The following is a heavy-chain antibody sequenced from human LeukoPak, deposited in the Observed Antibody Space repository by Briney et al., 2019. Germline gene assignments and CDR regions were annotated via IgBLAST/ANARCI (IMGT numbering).Heavy chain of an antibody. CDR1: GYTFTSYY. V-gene: IGHV1-46*01. D-gene: IGHD5-12*01. Sequence: EASVKVSCKASGYTFTSYYIHWVRQAPGQGLEWMGLINPSGGSTNYAQKFQGRVTMTRDTSTSTVYMELSSLRSEDTAVYYCARGTSTGSGWLRATDAFDIWGQGTMVTVSS. CDR3: ARGTSTGSGWLRATDAFDI. CDR2: INPSGGST. J-gene: IGHJ3*02.